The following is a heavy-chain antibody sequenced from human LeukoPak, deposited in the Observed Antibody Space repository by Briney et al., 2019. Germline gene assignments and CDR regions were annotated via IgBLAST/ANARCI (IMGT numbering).Heavy chain of an antibody. Sequence: SETLSLTCTVSGGSISSGGYYWSWIRQHPGKSLEWIGYIYYSGSTYYNPSLKSRVTISVDTSKNQFSLKLSSVTAADTAVYYCARLSGGWYGGFDYWGQGTLVTVSS. D-gene: IGHD6-19*01. V-gene: IGHV4-31*03. CDR1: GGSISSGGYY. J-gene: IGHJ4*02. CDR2: IYYSGST. CDR3: ARLSGGWYGGFDY.